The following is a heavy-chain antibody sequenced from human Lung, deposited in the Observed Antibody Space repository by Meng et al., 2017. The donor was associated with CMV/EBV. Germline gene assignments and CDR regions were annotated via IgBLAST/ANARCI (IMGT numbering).Heavy chain of an antibody. D-gene: IGHD2-15*01. Sequence: GGSLRLXCAASGFSFSTFTMGWVRQAPGKGLEWVSTFDVNGGATLYSDAVKGRFTITRDASDNTLYLQMNSLRVDDTTLYYCAKGVTSGTLYRAFDLLGQGTKVTVSS. V-gene: IGHV3-23*01. CDR2: FDVNGGAT. J-gene: IGHJ3*01. CDR1: GFSFSTFT. CDR3: AKGVTSGTLYRAFDL.